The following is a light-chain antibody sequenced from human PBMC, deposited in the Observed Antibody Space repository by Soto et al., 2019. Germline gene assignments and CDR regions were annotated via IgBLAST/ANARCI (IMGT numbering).Light chain of an antibody. J-gene: IGKJ1*01. CDR3: HQRQSWPRT. V-gene: IGKV3-20*01. CDR2: GIS. Sequence: ILSTHCPGTLALSAGAEATVSCRPSQSVPGTYLAWYLQTNGQAPRVIIYGISKRATGVPDRFSGSGYGTDFYLTISRLETEDFAVYYCHQRQSWPRTFGQGTKVDIK. CDR1: QSVPGTY.